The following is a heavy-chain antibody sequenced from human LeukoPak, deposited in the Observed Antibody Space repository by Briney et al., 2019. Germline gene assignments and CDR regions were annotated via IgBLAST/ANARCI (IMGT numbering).Heavy chain of an antibody. J-gene: IGHJ5*02. CDR3: ARGGKAVKGWFDP. V-gene: IGHV4-59*13. D-gene: IGHD6-19*01. CDR1: GASISRYY. CDR2: IYYSGST. Sequence: SETLSLTCTVSGASISRYYWSWIRQPPGKGREGIGYIYYSGSTNYNPSLKRRVTISVDTSKTQFSLKLSSVTAADTAVYYCARGGKAVKGWFDPWGQGTLVTVSS.